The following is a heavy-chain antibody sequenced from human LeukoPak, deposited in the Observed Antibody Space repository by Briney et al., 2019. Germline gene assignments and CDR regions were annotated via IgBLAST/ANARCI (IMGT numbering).Heavy chain of an antibody. V-gene: IGHV1-18*01. J-gene: IGHJ4*02. CDR2: ISAYNGNT. Sequence: ASVKVSCKASGYTFTSYDISWVRQAPGQGLEWMGWISAYNGNTNYAQRLQGRVTMTTDTSTSTAYMELRSLRSDDTAVYYCARGVGFDGFNYFDYWGQGTLVTVSS. CDR1: GYTFTSYD. CDR3: ARGVGFDGFNYFDY. D-gene: IGHD5-24*01.